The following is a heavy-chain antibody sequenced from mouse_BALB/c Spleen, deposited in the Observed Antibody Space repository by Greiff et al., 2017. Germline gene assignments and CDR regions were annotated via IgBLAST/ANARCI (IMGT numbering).Heavy chain of an antibody. D-gene: IGHD1-1*01. CDR2: IWGGGST. V-gene: IGHV2-6-4*01. J-gene: IGHJ4*01. CDR3: ATHYGSKGYYAMDY. Sequence: VQGVESGPGLVAPSQSLSITCTVSGFSLSRYSVHWVRQPPGKGLEWLGMIWGGGSTDYNSALKSRLSISKDNSKSQVFLKMNSLQTDDTAMYYCATHYGSKGYYAMDYWGQGTSVTVSS. CDR1: GFSLSRYS.